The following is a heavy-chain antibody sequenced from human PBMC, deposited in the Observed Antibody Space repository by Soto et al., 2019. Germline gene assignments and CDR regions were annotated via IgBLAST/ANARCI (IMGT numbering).Heavy chain of an antibody. CDR1: GFAISRGYY. Sequence: SETLSLTCNVSGFAISRGYYWSWVRQPPGKGLEWIGSIYPSVSSYHNPSLESRLTLSIDTPKNQFTLKLASVTAADTALYYCAREKVGTTFFDNWGQGTQVTVSS. D-gene: IGHD1-1*01. V-gene: IGHV4-38-2*02. J-gene: IGHJ4*02. CDR2: IYPSVSS. CDR3: AREKVGTTFFDN.